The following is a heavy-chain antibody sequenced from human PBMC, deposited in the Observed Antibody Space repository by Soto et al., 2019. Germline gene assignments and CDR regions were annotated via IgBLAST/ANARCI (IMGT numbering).Heavy chain of an antibody. CDR3: ARGNYYDSSGHFDY. V-gene: IGHV4-39*07. D-gene: IGHD3-22*01. CDR2: IYYSGST. CDR1: CGSISSSSYY. J-gene: IGHJ4*02. Sequence: SETLSLTCTVSCGSISSSSYYWGWIRQPPGKGLEWIGSIYYSGSTYYNPSLKSRVTISVDTSKNQFSLKLSSVTAADTAVYYCARGNYYDSSGHFDYWGQGTLVTVS.